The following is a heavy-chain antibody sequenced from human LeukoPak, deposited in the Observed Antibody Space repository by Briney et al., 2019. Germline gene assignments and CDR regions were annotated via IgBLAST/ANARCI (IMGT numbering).Heavy chain of an antibody. V-gene: IGHV3-30*18. CDR1: GFTFSSYG. CDR2: ISYDGSNK. Sequence: GGSLRLSCAASGFTFSSYGMHWVRQAPGKGLEWVAVISYDGSNKYYADSVKGRFTISRDNSKNTLYLQMNSLRAEDTAVYYCAKSEKIGYCSSTSCRYFDYWGQGTLVTVSS. J-gene: IGHJ4*02. D-gene: IGHD2-2*01. CDR3: AKSEKIGYCSSTSCRYFDY.